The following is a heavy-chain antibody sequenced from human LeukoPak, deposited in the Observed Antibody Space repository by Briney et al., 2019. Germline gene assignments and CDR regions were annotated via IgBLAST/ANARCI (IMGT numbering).Heavy chain of an antibody. J-gene: IGHJ6*03. D-gene: IGHD1-1*01. CDR3: ARDWNYSYCYYMDV. V-gene: IGHV3-66*02. CDR2: IYSGGST. Sequence: GGSLRLSCAASGFTVSSNYMSWVRQAPGKGLEWVSVIYSGGSTYYADSVKGRFTISRDNSKNTLYLQMNSLRAEDTAVYYCARDWNYSYCYYMDVWGKGTTVTVSS. CDR1: GFTVSSNY.